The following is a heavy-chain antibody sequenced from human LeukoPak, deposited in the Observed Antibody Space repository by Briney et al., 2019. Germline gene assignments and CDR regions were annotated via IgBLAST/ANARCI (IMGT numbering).Heavy chain of an antibody. J-gene: IGHJ3*02. V-gene: IGHV1-2*02. D-gene: IGHD3-10*01. CDR1: GYTFTGYY. CDR2: INPNSGGT. CDR3: ASYPKYYGSEGWVAFDI. Sequence: ASVKVSCKASGYTFTGYYMHWVRQAPGQGLEWMGWINPNSGGTNYAQKFQGRVTMTRDTSISTAYMELSRLRSDDTAVYYCASYPKYYGSEGWVAFDIWGLGTMVTVSS.